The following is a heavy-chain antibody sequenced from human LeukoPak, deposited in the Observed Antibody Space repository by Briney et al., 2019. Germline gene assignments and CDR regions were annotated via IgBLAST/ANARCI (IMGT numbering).Heavy chain of an antibody. V-gene: IGHV3-30*02. J-gene: IGHJ4*02. D-gene: IGHD4-17*01. Sequence: PGGSLRLSCAASGFTFSSCGMHWVRQAPGKGLEWVTFIQYDGRNTYYTDSVTGRFTISRDNSKNTLYLQMNSLRDEDTAVYYCAKDYGDFGDSSSYLDHWGQGTLVTVSS. CDR1: GFTFSSCG. CDR3: AKDYGDFGDSSSYLDH. CDR2: IQYDGRNT.